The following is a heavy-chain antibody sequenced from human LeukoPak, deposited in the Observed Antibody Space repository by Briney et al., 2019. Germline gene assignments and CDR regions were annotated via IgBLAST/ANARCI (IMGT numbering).Heavy chain of an antibody. CDR2: ISYDGSNK. D-gene: IGHD2-21*02. CDR3: ARRLAYCGGDCPSAGGAFDI. CDR1: GFTFSSYA. V-gene: IGHV3-30-3*01. Sequence: GGSLRLSCAASGFTFSSYAMHWVRQAPGKGLEWVAVISYDGSNKYYADSVKGRFTISRDNSKNTLYLQMNSLRAEDTAVYYCARRLAYCGGDCPSAGGAFDIWGQGTMVTVSS. J-gene: IGHJ3*02.